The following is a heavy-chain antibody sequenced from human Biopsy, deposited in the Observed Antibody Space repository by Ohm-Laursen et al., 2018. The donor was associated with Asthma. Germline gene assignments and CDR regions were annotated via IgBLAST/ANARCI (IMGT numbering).Heavy chain of an antibody. V-gene: IGHV4-31*02. D-gene: IGHD5-24*01. J-gene: IGHJ4*02. Sequence: TLSLTCSVSGGSISSGGYYWSWIRQHPGKGLEWIGYIYYSGSTYYNPSLKSRVTISVDTSKDQFSLKLSSVTAADTAVYYCARGPPVDREDWGQGTLVTVSS. CDR2: IYYSGST. CDR1: GGSISSGGYY. CDR3: ARGPPVDRED.